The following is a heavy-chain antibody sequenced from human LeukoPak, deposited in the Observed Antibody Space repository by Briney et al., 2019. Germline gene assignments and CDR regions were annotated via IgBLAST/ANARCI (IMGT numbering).Heavy chain of an antibody. Sequence: GGSLRLSCAASGFTVSSYSMNWVRQAPGKGLEWVSYISSSSSTIYYADSVKGRFTISRDNAKNSLYLQMNSLRDEDTAVYYCARTDYYDSSGYADYWGQGTLVTVSS. CDR1: GFTVSSYS. J-gene: IGHJ4*02. CDR2: ISSSSSTI. D-gene: IGHD3-22*01. V-gene: IGHV3-48*02. CDR3: ARTDYYDSSGYADY.